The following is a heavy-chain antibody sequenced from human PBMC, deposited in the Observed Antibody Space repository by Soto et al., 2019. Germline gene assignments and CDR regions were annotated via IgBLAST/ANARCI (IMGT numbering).Heavy chain of an antibody. V-gene: IGHV3-23*01. CDR2: ISGGGDST. D-gene: IGHD6-19*01. Sequence: GSLRLSGAASLFTVSNYAMSCVRQAPGKGLEWVSAISGGGDSTYYAGSVKGRFTISRDNSKNTLYLQLNSLRAEDTAVSYCAKDPVAGTSVYWGQGTLVTVSS. CDR3: AKDPVAGTSVY. J-gene: IGHJ4*02. CDR1: LFTVSNYA.